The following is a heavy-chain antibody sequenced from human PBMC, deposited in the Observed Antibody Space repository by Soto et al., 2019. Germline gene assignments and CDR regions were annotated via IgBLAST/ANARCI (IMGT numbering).Heavy chain of an antibody. J-gene: IGHJ4*02. CDR1: RITFSSYA. CDR2: ISYDGTKK. V-gene: IGHV3-30*18. Sequence: SGWSLRLSCAASRITFSSYAMPWVRQAPGKWLEWVAVISYDGTKKFFADSVKGRFAVSRDNSNDTVFLQMDSLRVEDTAVYYCAKDFLFWGIFPDPGASDYWGQGTQVTVSS. CDR3: AKDFLFWGIFPDPGASDY. D-gene: IGHD3-16*01.